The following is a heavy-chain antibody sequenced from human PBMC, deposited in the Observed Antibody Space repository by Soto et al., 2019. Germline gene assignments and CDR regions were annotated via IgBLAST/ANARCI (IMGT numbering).Heavy chain of an antibody. CDR3: ASLERVPTAMVNYYYYGMDV. Sequence: WASVKVSCKASGYTFTNYPITWVRRAPGQGLEWMGWISAHSGDTKYAQKFQGRVTITADKSTSTAYMELSSLRSEDTAVYYCASLERVPTAMVNYYYYGMDVWGQGTTVTVSS. D-gene: IGHD5-18*01. J-gene: IGHJ6*02. CDR2: ISAHSGDT. CDR1: GYTFTNYP. V-gene: IGHV1-18*01.